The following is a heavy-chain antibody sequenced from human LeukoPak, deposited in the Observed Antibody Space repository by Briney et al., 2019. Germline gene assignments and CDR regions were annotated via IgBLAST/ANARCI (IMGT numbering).Heavy chain of an antibody. CDR3: ARGCSSTSCYGFDY. Sequence: GGSLRLSCAASGFTVSSKYMSWVRQAPGKGLEWISVIYSGGSTYYADSVKSRFTISRDNSKNTLYLQMNSLRAEDTAVYYRARGCSSTSCYGFDYWGQGTLVTVSS. CDR2: IYSGGST. V-gene: IGHV3-53*01. CDR1: GFTVSSKY. D-gene: IGHD2-2*01. J-gene: IGHJ4*02.